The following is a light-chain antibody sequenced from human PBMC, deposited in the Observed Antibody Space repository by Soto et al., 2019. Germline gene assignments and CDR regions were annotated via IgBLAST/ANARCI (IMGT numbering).Light chain of an antibody. CDR1: SGHSSYA. V-gene: IGLV4-69*01. CDR3: QTWGTGIQV. CDR2: VNSDGSH. J-gene: IGLJ3*02. Sequence: QSVLTQSPSASASLGASVKLTCTLSSGHSSYAIAWHQQQPEKGPRYLMNVNSDGSHSKGDGIPDRFSGSTSGTERYLTISSLQSEDEADYYCQTWGTGIQVFGGGTQLTVL.